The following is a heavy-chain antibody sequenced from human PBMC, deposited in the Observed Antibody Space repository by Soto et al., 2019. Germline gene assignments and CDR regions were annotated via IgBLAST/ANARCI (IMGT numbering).Heavy chain of an antibody. CDR3: THDYYGSGSYYDY. J-gene: IGHJ4*02. V-gene: IGHV3-73*01. CDR1: GFTFSSYA. CDR2: IRSKANSYAT. Sequence: EVQLLESGGGLVQPGGSLRLSCAASGFTFSSYAMSWVRQAPGKGLEWVGRIRSKANSYATAYAASVKGRFTISRDDSKNTAYLQMNSLKTEDTAVYYCTHDYYGSGSYYDYWGQGTLVTVSS. D-gene: IGHD3-10*01.